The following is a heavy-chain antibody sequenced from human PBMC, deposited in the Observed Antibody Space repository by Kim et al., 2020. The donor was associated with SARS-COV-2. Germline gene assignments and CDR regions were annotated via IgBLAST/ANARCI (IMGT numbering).Heavy chain of an antibody. D-gene: IGHD6-13*01. CDR2: IIPIFGTA. Sequence: SVKVSCKASGGTFSSYAISWVRQAPGQGLEWMGGIIPIFGTANYAQKFQGRVTITADESTSTAYMELSSLRSEDTAVYYCARVGPVVAAAVYYYYGMDVWGQGTTVTVSS. CDR3: ARVGPVVAAAVYYYYGMDV. CDR1: GGTFSSYA. V-gene: IGHV1-69*13. J-gene: IGHJ6*02.